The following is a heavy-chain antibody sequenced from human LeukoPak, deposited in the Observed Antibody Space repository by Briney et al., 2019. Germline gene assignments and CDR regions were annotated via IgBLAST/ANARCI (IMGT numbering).Heavy chain of an antibody. J-gene: IGHJ4*02. CDR1: GFTFSNYW. V-gene: IGHV3-7*01. CDR3: ARIGYSSSCTDY. Sequence: PGGSLRLSCVVSGFTFSNYWMSWVRQAPGKGLEWVANIKQDGSVKYYVESLKGRFTISRDNAENSLYLQMNSLRAEDTAVYYCARIGYSSSCTDYWGQGTLVRVSS. CDR2: IKQDGSVK. D-gene: IGHD6-13*01.